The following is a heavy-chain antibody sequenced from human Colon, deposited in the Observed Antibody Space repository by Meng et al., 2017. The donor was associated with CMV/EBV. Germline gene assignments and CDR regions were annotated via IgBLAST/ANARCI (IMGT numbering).Heavy chain of an antibody. CDR2: IYDSRTT. J-gene: IGHJ4*02. CDR1: GGSISGNY. CDR3: ARNIFRGVPPDY. D-gene: IGHD3-9*01. Sequence: SETLSLTCTVSGGSISGNYWTWIRQSPGTGLEWIGYIYDSRTTNYNPSLKSRVTISLDTSKNQFSLRVNSVTAADTAVYYCARNIFRGVPPDYWGQGTLVTVSS. V-gene: IGHV4-59*01.